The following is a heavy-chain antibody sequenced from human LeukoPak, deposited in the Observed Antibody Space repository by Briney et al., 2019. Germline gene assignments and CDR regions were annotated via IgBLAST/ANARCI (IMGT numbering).Heavy chain of an antibody. V-gene: IGHV5-51*01. CDR3: ARRRGRYSGDAFDI. Sequence: GESLNISCKGSGYRFTSYWIGWVRQMPGKGLEWMGSIYPGDSDTRYSPSFQGQVTISADKSMSTAYLQWSSLKASDTAMYYCARRRGRYSGDAFDIWDQGTMVTVSS. D-gene: IGHD1-26*01. CDR1: GYRFTSYW. CDR2: IYPGDSDT. J-gene: IGHJ3*02.